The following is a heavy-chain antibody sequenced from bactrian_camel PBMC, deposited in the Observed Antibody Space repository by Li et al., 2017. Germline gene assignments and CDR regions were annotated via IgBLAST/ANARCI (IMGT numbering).Heavy chain of an antibody. J-gene: IGHJ6*01. CDR2: ISPDGTT. Sequence: HVQLVESGGGSVQSGESLRLSCTAPGLSSSKCAMDWYRQATGKEREWVSAISPDGTTKLADSIKGRFTTSQDNAKNTVSLQMNSLKPEDTAMYYCAATYGRKCRAGGDFGYWGQGTQVTVS. CDR3: AATYGRKCRAGGDFGY. D-gene: IGHD6*01. CDR1: GLSSSKCA. V-gene: IGHV3S53*01.